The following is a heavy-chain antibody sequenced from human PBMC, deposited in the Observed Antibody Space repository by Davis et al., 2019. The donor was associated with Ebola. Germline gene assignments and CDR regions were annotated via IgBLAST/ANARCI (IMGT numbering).Heavy chain of an antibody. CDR1: GGTFSGYY. J-gene: IGHJ6*02. CDR2: INHSGSI. V-gene: IGHV4-34*01. CDR3: ARHSHYGMDV. Sequence: SETLSLTCAVYGGTFSGYYWSWIRQPPGKGLEWIGEINHSGSINYNPSLKSRVTISVDTSKNQFSLKLSSVTAADTAVYYCARHSHYGMDVWGQGTTVTVSS.